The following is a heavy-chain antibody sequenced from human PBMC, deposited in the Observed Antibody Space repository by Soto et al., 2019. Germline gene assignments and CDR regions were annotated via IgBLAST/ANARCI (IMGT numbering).Heavy chain of an antibody. Sequence: SSETLSLTCTVSGGSISSYYWSWIRQPPGKGLEWIGYIYYSGSTNYNPSLKSRVTISVDTSKNQFSLKLGSVTAAVTAVYYCARHYGDCPNMNWFDPWGQESLVTVSS. V-gene: IGHV4-59*08. CDR2: IYYSGST. D-gene: IGHD4-17*01. CDR3: ARHYGDCPNMNWFDP. CDR1: GGSISSYY. J-gene: IGHJ5*02.